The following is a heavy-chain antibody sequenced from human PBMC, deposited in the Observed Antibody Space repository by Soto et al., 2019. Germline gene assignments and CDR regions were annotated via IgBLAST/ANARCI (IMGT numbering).Heavy chain of an antibody. D-gene: IGHD4-4*01. CDR3: EREGINHYNAYYFVS. CDR1: GFTCSRYS. CDR2: ISGSGNYT. Sequence: PGGSLRLSCAASGFTCSRYSMNWVRQAPGKGLEWVSSISGSGNYTHYADFVRGRFTISRDNAKTSLYLQMNSLRAEDTAVYYCEREGINHYNAYYFVSSGQGTVVTVSS. J-gene: IGHJ4*02. V-gene: IGHV3-21*01.